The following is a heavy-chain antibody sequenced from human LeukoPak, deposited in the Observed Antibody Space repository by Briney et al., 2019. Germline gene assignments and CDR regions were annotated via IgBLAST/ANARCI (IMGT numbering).Heavy chain of an antibody. CDR3: ARASGGCSGGSCYPPRDRNFDY. CDR2: INHSGST. J-gene: IGHJ4*02. V-gene: IGHV4-34*01. Sequence: PSETLSLTCAVYGGSFSGYYWSWIRQPPGKGLEWIGEINHSGSTNYNPSLKSRVTISVDTSKNQFSLKLSSVTAADTAVYYCARASGGCSGGSCYPPRDRNFDYWGQGTLVTVSS. D-gene: IGHD2-15*01. CDR1: GGSFSGYY.